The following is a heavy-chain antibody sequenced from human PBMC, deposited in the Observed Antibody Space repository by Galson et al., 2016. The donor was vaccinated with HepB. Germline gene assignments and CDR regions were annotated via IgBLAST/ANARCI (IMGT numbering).Heavy chain of an antibody. CDR1: GFSFDYYA. D-gene: IGHD5-18*01. CDR2: IWYNGNNK. CDR3: ARDLNTALVTGIGFGY. J-gene: IGHJ4*02. Sequence: SLRLSCAASGFSFDYYAMHWVRQAPGKGLEWVAVIWYNGNNKNYADSVKGRFTISRDNSKNTLYLQMNSLRAEDTAVYYCARDLNTALVTGIGFGYWGQGTLVTVSS. V-gene: IGHV3-33*08.